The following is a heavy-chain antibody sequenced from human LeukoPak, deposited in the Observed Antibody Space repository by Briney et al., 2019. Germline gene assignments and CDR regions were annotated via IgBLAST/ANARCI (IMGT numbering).Heavy chain of an antibody. CDR2: ISGSGGST. V-gene: IGHV3-23*01. CDR3: AKFAGRYYYDSSGYYFDY. J-gene: IGHJ4*02. D-gene: IGHD3-22*01. CDR1: GFTFSSYA. Sequence: PGGSLRLSCAASGFTFSSYAMSWVRRAPGKGLEWVSAISGSGGSTYYADSVKGRFTISRDNSKNTLYLQMNSLRAEDTAVYYCAKFAGRYYYDSSGYYFDYWGQGTLVTVSS.